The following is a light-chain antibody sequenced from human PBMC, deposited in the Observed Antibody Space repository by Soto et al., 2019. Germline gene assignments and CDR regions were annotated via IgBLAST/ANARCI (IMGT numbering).Light chain of an antibody. J-gene: IGLJ1*01. CDR2: EVS. Sequence: QSALTQPASVSGSPGQSITISCTGTSSDVGGYNYVSWYQQHPGKAPKLMIYEVSNRPSGVSNRFSGSKSGNTASLTISGLQAEDEADYYCSSSTSSSTLGYVFGTGTELTVL. CDR1: SSDVGGYNY. V-gene: IGLV2-14*01. CDR3: SSSTSSSTLGYV.